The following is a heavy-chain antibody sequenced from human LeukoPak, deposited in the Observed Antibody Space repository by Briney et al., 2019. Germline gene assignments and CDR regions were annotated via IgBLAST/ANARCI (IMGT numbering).Heavy chain of an antibody. D-gene: IGHD1-26*01. Sequence: GGSLRLSCAASGFTFSSYAMSWVRQAPGKGLEWVSGISGSGSSTYYADSVKGRFTLSRDYPRNTLYLQMNSLRAEDTAVYFCAKYSGSYYYPPNWDSWGQGTLVTVSS. J-gene: IGHJ4*02. CDR2: ISGSGSST. V-gene: IGHV3-23*01. CDR3: AKYSGSYYYPPNWDS. CDR1: GFTFSSYA.